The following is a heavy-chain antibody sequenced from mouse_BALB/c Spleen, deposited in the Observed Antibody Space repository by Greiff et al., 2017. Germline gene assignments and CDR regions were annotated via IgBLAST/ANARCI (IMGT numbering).Heavy chain of an antibody. Sequence: VQLQQSGAELVKPGASVKLSCTASGFNIKDTYMHWVKQRPEQGLEWIGRIDPANGNTKYDPKFQGKATITADTSSNTAYLQLSSLTSEDTAVYYCARQAPYYAMDYWGQGTSVTVSS. CDR3: ARQAPYYAMDY. V-gene: IGHV14-3*02. J-gene: IGHJ4*01. CDR2: IDPANGNT. CDR1: GFNIKDTY. D-gene: IGHD3-2*02.